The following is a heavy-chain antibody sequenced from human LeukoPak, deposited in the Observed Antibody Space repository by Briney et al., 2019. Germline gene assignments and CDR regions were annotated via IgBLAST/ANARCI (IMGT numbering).Heavy chain of an antibody. CDR1: GCTFTSYD. J-gene: IGHJ5*02. CDR3: AREAADGWFDP. Sequence: ASVKVSCKASGCTFTSYDINWVRQATGQGLEWMGWMNPNSGNTGYAQKFQGRVTITRNTFISTAYMELSSLRSEDTAVYYCAREAADGWFDPWGQGTLVTVSS. CDR2: MNPNSGNT. V-gene: IGHV1-8*03. D-gene: IGHD6-25*01.